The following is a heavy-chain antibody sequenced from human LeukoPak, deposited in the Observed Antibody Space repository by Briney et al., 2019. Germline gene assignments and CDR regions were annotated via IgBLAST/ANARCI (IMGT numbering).Heavy chain of an antibody. CDR1: GYTFTGYY. D-gene: IGHD2-2*01. CDR3: ARDNPQIGVVGTGFGP. CDR2: INPNSGVT. Sequence: ASVKVSCEASGYTFTGYYMHWVRQAPGQGLEWMGWINPNSGVTNYAQKFQGRVTMTRDTSISTAYMELSSLGSDDTAVYYCARDNPQIGVVGTGFGPWGQGTLVTVSS. J-gene: IGHJ5*02. V-gene: IGHV1-2*02.